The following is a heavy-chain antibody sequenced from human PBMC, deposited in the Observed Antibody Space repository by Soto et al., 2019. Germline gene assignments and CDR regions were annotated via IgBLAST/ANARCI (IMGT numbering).Heavy chain of an antibody. Sequence: PSETLFLTCTVSGGSISSGAYYWSWIRQHPGEGLEWIGHIYYTGSTYYNPSLKSRLTISLGTSKNQFSLKLNSVTAADTAVYYCARALSTVTTLGFDYWGQGTLVTVSS. D-gene: IGHD4-17*01. CDR2: IYYTGST. CDR1: GGSISSGAYY. J-gene: IGHJ4*02. V-gene: IGHV4-31*03. CDR3: ARALSTVTTLGFDY.